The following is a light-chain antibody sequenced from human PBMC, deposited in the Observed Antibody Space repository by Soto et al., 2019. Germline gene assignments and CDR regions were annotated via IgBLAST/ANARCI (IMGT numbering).Light chain of an antibody. V-gene: IGKV4-1*01. J-gene: IGKJ2*01. CDR1: QTVLYRSNNMNY. Sequence: DIVMTQSPDSLAVSLGERATINCKSSQTVLYRSNNMNYLSWYQQKPGQPPKLLIYWASTRELGVPDRFSGSGSGTDFTLTISSLQAEDVAVYYCQQYYITPYTFGQGTKLEMK. CDR3: QQYYITPYT. CDR2: WAS.